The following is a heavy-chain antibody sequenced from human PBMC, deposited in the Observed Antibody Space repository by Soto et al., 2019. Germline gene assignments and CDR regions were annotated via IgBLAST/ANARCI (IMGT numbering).Heavy chain of an antibody. CDR2: IWYDGSNK. CDR1: GFTFSSYG. J-gene: IGHJ4*02. CDR3: ARVEQLGHFDY. Sequence: QVQLVESGGGVVQPGRSLRLSCAASGFTFSSYGMHWVRQAPGKGLEWVAVIWYDGSNKYYADSVKGRFTISRDNSKNTLYLQMNSLRAEDTAVYYCARVEQLGHFDYWGQGTLVTVSS. D-gene: IGHD6-13*01. V-gene: IGHV3-33*01.